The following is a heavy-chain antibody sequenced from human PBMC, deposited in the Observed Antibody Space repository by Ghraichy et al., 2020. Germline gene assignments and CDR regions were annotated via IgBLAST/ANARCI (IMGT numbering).Heavy chain of an antibody. CDR2: IYPGDSDT. J-gene: IGHJ4*02. CDR1: GYSFTSYW. D-gene: IGHD3-22*01. V-gene: IGHV5-51*01. Sequence: GESLNISCKGSGYSFTSYWIGWVRQMPGKGLEWMGIIYPGDSDTRYSPSFQGQVTISADKSISTAYLQWSSLKASDTAMYYCATAKTYYYDSSGYYHFDYWGQGTLVTVSS. CDR3: ATAKTYYYDSSGYYHFDY.